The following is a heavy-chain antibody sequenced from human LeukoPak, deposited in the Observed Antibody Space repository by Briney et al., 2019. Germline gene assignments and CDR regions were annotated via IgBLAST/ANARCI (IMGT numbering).Heavy chain of an antibody. CDR2: ISAYNGNT. CDR1: GYTFTSYG. Sequence: GASVKVSCKASGYTFTSYGISWVRQAPGQGLEWMGWISAYNGNTNYAQKLQGRVTMTTDTSTSTAYMELRSLRSDDTAVYYCAREGGQLWLLTLCGMDVWGQGTTVTVSS. J-gene: IGHJ6*02. CDR3: AREGGQLWLLTLCGMDV. D-gene: IGHD5-18*01. V-gene: IGHV1-18*01.